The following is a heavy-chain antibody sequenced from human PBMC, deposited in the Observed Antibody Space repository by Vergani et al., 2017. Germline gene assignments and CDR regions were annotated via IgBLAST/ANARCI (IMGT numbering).Heavy chain of an antibody. D-gene: IGHD3-22*01. J-gene: IGHJ6*02. CDR2: IYPGDSDT. Sequence: EVQLVQSGAEVKKPGESLKISCKGSGYSFTSYWIGWVRQRPGKGLEWMGIIYPGDSDTRYSPSFQGQVTISADKSISTAYLQWRSLKASDTAMYYCARHVGTYYYDSSGYHYYYYGMDVWGQGTTVTVSS. CDR3: ARHVGTYYYDSSGYHYYYYGMDV. V-gene: IGHV5-51*01. CDR1: GYSFTSYW.